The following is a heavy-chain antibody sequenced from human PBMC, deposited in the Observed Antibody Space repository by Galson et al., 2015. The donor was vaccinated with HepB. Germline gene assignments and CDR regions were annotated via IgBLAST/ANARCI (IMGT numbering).Heavy chain of an antibody. CDR3: AREGYCSGGSCPGWFDP. D-gene: IGHD2-15*01. CDR1: GYTFTGYY. Sequence: SVKVSCKASGYTFTGYYMHWVRQAPGQGLEWMGWINPTSGAANYAQKFQGRVTMTRDTSISTAYMELSRLRSDDTAVYYCAREGYCSGGSCPGWFDPWGQGTLVTVSS. J-gene: IGHJ5*02. CDR2: INPTSGAA. V-gene: IGHV1-2*02.